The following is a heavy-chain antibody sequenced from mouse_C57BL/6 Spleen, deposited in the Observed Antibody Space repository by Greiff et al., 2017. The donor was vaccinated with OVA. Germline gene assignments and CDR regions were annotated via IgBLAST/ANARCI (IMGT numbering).Heavy chain of an antibody. V-gene: IGHV5-17*01. CDR2: ISSGSSTI. CDR3: ARPRDSYWYFDV. Sequence: EVQLVESGGGLVKPGGSLKLSCAASGFTFSDYGMHWVRQAPEKGLEWVAYISSGSSTIYYADTVKGRFTIARDNAKNTLFLQMTSLRSEDTAMYYCARPRDSYWYFDVWGTGTTVTVSS. CDR1: GFTFSDYG. D-gene: IGHD3-3*01. J-gene: IGHJ1*03.